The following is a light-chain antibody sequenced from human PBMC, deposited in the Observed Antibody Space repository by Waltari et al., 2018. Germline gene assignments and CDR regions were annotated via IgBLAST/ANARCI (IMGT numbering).Light chain of an antibody. CDR3: STYTTSSALL. V-gene: IGLV2-14*03. CDR2: DVS. Sequence: QSALTQPASVSGSPGQSITISCTGTSRDVGGYSFVSWYQHHPGKAPKLMIYDVSKRPSGISNRFSGSKSGNTASLTISGLQTEDEADYFCSTYTTSSALLFGGGTRLTVL. CDR1: SRDVGGYSF. J-gene: IGLJ3*02.